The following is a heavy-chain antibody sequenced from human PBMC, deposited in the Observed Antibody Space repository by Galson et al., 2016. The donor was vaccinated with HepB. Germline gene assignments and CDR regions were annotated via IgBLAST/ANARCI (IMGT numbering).Heavy chain of an antibody. V-gene: IGHV3-74*01. CDR2: INSDGSSR. D-gene: IGHD3-9*01. Sequence: SLRLSCAASGFNFDDSAMHWVRQAPGKGLVWVSRINSDGSSRNYADSVKGRFTISRDNAESTLYLQMNSLRVEDTALYYCAVSMGGAFDWYDYLDYWGQETLVAVTS. CDR3: AVSMGGAFDWYDYLDY. J-gene: IGHJ4*02. CDR1: GFNFDDSA.